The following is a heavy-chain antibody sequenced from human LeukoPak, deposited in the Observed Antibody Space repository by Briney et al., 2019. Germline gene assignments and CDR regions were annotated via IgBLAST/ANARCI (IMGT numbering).Heavy chain of an antibody. J-gene: IGHJ3*01. V-gene: IGHV4-59*01. CDR2: IYYSGST. CDR3: ARAGWSFDPLTGYSPESLDV. D-gene: IGHD3-9*01. CDR1: GGSISSYY. Sequence: PSETLSLTCTVSGGSISSYYWSWIRQPPGKGLEWIGYIYYSGSTNYNPSLESRVTISVDTSKIQFSLRLTSVTTADTGVYYCARAGWSFDPLTGYSPESLDVWGQGTTVTVSS.